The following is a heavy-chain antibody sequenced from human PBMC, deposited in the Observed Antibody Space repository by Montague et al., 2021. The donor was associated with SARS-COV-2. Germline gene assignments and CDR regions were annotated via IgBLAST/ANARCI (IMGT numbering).Heavy chain of an antibody. V-gene: IGHV3-30*04. Sequence: SLRLSCAASGFTFIRYAMHWVRQAPGKGLEWVAVLSYDGSNNYYXXSLKVRFTISRDNSKNTLYLQMNSLRAEDTAVYYCASDNYDYVWGSYRYIYWGQGALVAVSS. D-gene: IGHD3-16*02. CDR3: ASDNYDYVWGSYRYIY. CDR1: GFTFIRYA. J-gene: IGHJ4*02. CDR2: LSYDGSNN.